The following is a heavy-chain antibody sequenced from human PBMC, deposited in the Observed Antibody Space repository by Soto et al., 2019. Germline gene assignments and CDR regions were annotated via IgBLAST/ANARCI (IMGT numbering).Heavy chain of an antibody. V-gene: IGHV4-61*01. CDR3: ARAGGRGSSWYVHY. CDR2: IYYSGST. D-gene: IGHD6-13*01. Sequence: KTSETLSLTCTVSGGSVSSGSYYWSWIRQPPGKGLEWIGYIYYSGSTNYNPSLKSRVTISVDTSKNQFSLKLSSVTAADTAVYYCARAGGRGSSWYVHYWGQGTLVTVSS. J-gene: IGHJ4*02. CDR1: GGSVSSGSYY.